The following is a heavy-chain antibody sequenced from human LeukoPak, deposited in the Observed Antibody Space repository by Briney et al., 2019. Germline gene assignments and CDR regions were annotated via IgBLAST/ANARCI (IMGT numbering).Heavy chain of an antibody. Sequence: PGGSLRLSCAASGFTFSSYAMSWVRQAPGKGLDWVSAISGSGGSTYYADSVKGRFTISRDNSKNTLYLQMNSLRAEDTAVYYCAKDLGTYSSGWLVYWGQGTLVTVSS. CDR2: ISGSGGST. CDR1: GFTFSSYA. D-gene: IGHD6-19*01. J-gene: IGHJ4*02. V-gene: IGHV3-23*01. CDR3: AKDLGTYSSGWLVY.